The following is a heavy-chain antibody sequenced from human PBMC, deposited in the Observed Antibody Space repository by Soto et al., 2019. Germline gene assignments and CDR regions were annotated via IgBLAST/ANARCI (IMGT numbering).Heavy chain of an antibody. CDR3: VRPYYSSSWFPFDR. D-gene: IGHD6-13*01. CDR1: GFDFGDYY. Sequence: GGSLRLSCTGSGFDFGDYYMSWIRQAPGKGLEWVSYIDSGDGTTYYTDSVRGRFTISRDNAKKTVYLQMSSLRVEDTALYYCVRPYYSSSWFPFDRWGQGTLVTVSS. J-gene: IGHJ4*02. V-gene: IGHV3-11*01. CDR2: IDSGDGTT.